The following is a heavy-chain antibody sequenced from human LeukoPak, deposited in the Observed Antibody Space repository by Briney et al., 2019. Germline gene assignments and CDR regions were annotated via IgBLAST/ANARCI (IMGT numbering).Heavy chain of an antibody. D-gene: IGHD2-8*01. CDR3: ARDSCSNGVCWLDY. Sequence: ASVKVSCKASGYTFTSYGITWVRQAPGQGLEWMGWISGYNGNTDYAQNLQGRVTMTTDTSTSTAYMELRSLRSDDTAVYHCARDSCSNGVCWLDYWGQGTLVTVSS. J-gene: IGHJ4*02. V-gene: IGHV1-18*01. CDR2: ISGYNGNT. CDR1: GYTFTSYG.